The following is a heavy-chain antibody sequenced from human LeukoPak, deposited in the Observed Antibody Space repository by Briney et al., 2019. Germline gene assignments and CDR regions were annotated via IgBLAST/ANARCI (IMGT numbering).Heavy chain of an antibody. D-gene: IGHD3-10*01. CDR3: ARSLWFGDFDY. CDR2: ISYDGSNK. CDR1: GFTFSSYA. V-gene: IGHV3-30*04. Sequence: PGGSLRLSCAASGFTFSSYAMHWVRQAPGKGLEWVAVISYDGSNKYYADPVKGRFTISRDNSKNTLYLQMNSLRAEDTAVYYCARSLWFGDFDYWGQGTLVTVSS. J-gene: IGHJ4*02.